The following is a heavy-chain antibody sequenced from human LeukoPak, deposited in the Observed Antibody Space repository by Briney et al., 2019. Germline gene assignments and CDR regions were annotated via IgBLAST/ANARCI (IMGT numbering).Heavy chain of an antibody. V-gene: IGHV4-30-2*01. CDR3: ARVSGGTGPANWFDP. CDR1: GGSISSGGYS. CDR2: IYHSGST. J-gene: IGHJ5*02. Sequence: PSETLSLTCAVSGGSISSGGYSWSWIRQPPGKGLEWIGYIYHSGSTYYNPSLKSRVTISVDRSKNQFSLKLSSVTAADTAVYYCARVSGGTGPANWFDPWGQGTLVTVSS. D-gene: IGHD3/OR15-3a*01.